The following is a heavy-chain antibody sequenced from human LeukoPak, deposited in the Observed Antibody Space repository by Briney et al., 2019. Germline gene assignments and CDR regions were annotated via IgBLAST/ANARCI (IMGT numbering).Heavy chain of an antibody. CDR2: ISSSSSYI. CDR3: ARGSFWFGEDLPFDY. D-gene: IGHD3-10*01. CDR1: GFTFSSYS. V-gene: IGHV3-21*01. J-gene: IGHJ4*02. Sequence: GGSLRLSCAASGFTFSSYSMNWVRQAPGKGLEWVSSISSSSSYIYYADSVKGRFTISRDNAKNSLYLQMNSLRAEDTAVYYCARGSFWFGEDLPFDYWGQGTLVTVSS.